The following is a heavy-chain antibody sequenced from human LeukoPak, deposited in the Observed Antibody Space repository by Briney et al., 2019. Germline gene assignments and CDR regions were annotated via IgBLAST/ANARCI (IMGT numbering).Heavy chain of an antibody. CDR2: ISSSSSYI. V-gene: IGHV3-21*01. D-gene: IGHD1-20*01. J-gene: IGHJ3*02. Sequence: GGSLRLSCAASGFTFSSYSMNWVRQAPGKGLEWVSSISSSSSYIYYADSVKGRFTISRDNAKNSLYLQMNSLRAEDTAVYYCARGITGTTFLKDAFDIWGQGTMVTVSS. CDR1: GFTFSSYS. CDR3: ARGITGTTFLKDAFDI.